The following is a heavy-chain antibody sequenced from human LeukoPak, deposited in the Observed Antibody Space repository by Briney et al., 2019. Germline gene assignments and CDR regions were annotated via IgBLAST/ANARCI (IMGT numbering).Heavy chain of an antibody. Sequence: QTGGSLRLSCAAAGFTVSIHWVHWVRQAPRKLLVWVSRINSYVSSTSYADSGKGRLTSSRDNAKNTLYLQMNSLRAEDTAVYYCARVSLVGATRYFDYWGQGTLVTVSS. D-gene: IGHD1-26*01. V-gene: IGHV3-74*01. CDR2: INSYVSST. CDR1: GFTVSIHW. CDR3: ARVSLVGATRYFDY. J-gene: IGHJ4*02.